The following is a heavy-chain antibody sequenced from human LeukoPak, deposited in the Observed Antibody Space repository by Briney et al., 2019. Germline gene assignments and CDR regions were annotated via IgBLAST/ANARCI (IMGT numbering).Heavy chain of an antibody. V-gene: IGHV4-39*01. CDR2: IYYSGRT. J-gene: IGHJ5*02. CDR3: ARHYENYDYVWWRFPGWFYP. Sequence: SETLSLTCAVSGGSISSSSYYWGWIRQPPGKGLEWIGSIYYSGRTYYNPSLKRRVTISVDTSKNQFSLKPSSVTAADTAVYYCARHYENYDYVWWRFPGWFYPWGQGTLVTVSS. D-gene: IGHD3-16*01. CDR1: GGSISSSSYY.